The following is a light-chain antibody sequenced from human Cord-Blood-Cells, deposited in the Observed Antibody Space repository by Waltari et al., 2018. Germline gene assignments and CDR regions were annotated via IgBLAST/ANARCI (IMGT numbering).Light chain of an antibody. CDR2: EDS. CDR3: DSTDSSGNHV. CDR1: AMPKKY. V-gene: IGLV3-10*01. J-gene: IGLJ1*01. Sequence: SYELTQPPSVSVSPGQTARITCSGDAMPKKYAYWYQQKSGRAPVLGTYEDSKRPPGIPARYSGSSAVTMATLTISGAQVEDEADYYCDSTDSSGNHVFGTGTKVTVL.